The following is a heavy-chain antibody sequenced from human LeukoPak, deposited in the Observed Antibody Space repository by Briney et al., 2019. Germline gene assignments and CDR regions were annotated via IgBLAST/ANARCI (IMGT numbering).Heavy chain of an antibody. D-gene: IGHD3-22*01. J-gene: IGHJ5*02. Sequence: GASVKVSFTASGYTFTSYYMHWVRQAPGQGLEWMGIINPSGGSTSYAQKFQGRVTMTRDMSTSTVYMELSSLRSEDTAVYYCARDPEYYYDSSGFAFGWFDPWGQGTLVTVSS. CDR3: ARDPEYYYDSSGFAFGWFDP. CDR1: GYTFTSYY. V-gene: IGHV1-46*01. CDR2: INPSGGST.